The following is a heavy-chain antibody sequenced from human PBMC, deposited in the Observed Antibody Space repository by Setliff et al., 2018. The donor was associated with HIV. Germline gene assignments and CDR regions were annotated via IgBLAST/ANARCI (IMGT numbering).Heavy chain of an antibody. J-gene: IGHJ6*02. D-gene: IGHD1-1*01. CDR2: VSSRGDT. CDR3: ARTKTEMGYYYGMDV. V-gene: IGHV4-61*02. Sequence: SETLSLTCTVSDSGTYYWSWIRQPAGKGLEWIGRVSSRGDTNYNPSLKSRVTITVDTSKDQFSLKLSSVTAADTAVYYCARTKTEMGYYYGMDVWGQGTTVTVSS. CDR1: DSGTYY.